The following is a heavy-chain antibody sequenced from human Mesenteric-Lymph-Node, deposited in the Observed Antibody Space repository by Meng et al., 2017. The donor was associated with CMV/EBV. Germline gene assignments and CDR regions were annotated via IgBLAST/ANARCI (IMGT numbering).Heavy chain of an antibody. CDR1: GGPISSISYY. CDR2: IYHSGST. CDR3: ARHGKGELGDLDY. J-gene: IGHJ4*02. D-gene: IGHD7-27*01. Sequence: SGGPISSISYYWGWISQPPGKGLEWIGSIYHSGSTYYNPSFKSRVTISVDTSKNQFSLKLTSVTAADTAVYYCARHGKGELGDLDYWGQGTLVTVSS. V-gene: IGHV4-39*01.